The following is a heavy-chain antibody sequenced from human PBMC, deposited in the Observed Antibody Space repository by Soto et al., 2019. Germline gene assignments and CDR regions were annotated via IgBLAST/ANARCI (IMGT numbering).Heavy chain of an antibody. D-gene: IGHD2-15*01. CDR2: INPNSGGT. J-gene: IGHJ5*02. V-gene: IGHV1-2*02. Sequence: ASVKVSCKASGYTFTGYYMHWVRQAPGQGLEWMGWINPNSGGTNYAQKFQGRVTMTRDTSISTAYMEPSRLRSDDTAVYYCARDTRYCSGGSCYSGWFDPWGQGTLVTVSS. CDR3: ARDTRYCSGGSCYSGWFDP. CDR1: GYTFTGYY.